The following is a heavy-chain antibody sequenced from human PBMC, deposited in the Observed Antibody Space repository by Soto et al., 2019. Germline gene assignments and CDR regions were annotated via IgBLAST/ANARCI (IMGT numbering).Heavy chain of an antibody. CDR2: INPDNGNT. Sequence: ASVKVSCKASGYTFSSYAIHWVRQAPGERLEWMGWINPDNGNTKYSQKFQGRVTVTRDTSASTVYIELSSLRSEDTGVYYCARDEASSMDVWGKGTPVTVSS. CDR3: ARDEASSMDV. J-gene: IGHJ6*03. CDR1: GYTFSSYA. V-gene: IGHV1-3*01.